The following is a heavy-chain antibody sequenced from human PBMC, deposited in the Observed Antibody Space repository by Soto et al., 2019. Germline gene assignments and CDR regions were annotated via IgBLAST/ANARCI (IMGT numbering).Heavy chain of an antibody. CDR1: DASVNSGYYY. Sequence: TLSLTCTVSDASVNSGYYYFTWIRQHPGKGLEWIGHISYSGSTSYKPSLKSRVSISVDTSRNQFSLRLTSVTAADTAVYYCATGWSNDYFDYWGQGTLVTVSS. D-gene: IGHD6-19*01. J-gene: IGHJ4*02. CDR2: ISYSGST. V-gene: IGHV4-31*03. CDR3: ATGWSNDYFDY.